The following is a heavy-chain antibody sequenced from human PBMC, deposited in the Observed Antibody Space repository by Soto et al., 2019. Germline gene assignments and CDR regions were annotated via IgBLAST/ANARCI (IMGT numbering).Heavy chain of an antibody. CDR1: GFTFSDHY. D-gene: IGHD2-15*01. CDR2: VKNKDNSYST. CDR3: AREGFCSGGSCYGMLDS. J-gene: IGHJ4*02. Sequence: EVQLVESGGGLGQPGGSLRLSCAGSGFTFSDHYMDWVRQAPGKGLEWVGRVKNKDNSYSTESAASVKARFTSSRDDSKISLYLLMNSLKSEATAVYSCAREGFCSGGSCYGMLDSWGQGTLVTVSS. V-gene: IGHV3-72*01.